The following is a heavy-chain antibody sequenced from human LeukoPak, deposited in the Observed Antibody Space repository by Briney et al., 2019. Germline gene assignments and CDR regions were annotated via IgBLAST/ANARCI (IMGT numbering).Heavy chain of an antibody. D-gene: IGHD3-10*01. Sequence: SVKVSCKASGGTFTSYAISWVRQAPGQGLEWMGGIIPIFGTANYAQKFQGRVTITADESTGTAYMELSSLRSEDTAVYYCARGRYYGSGSYYNSYYYYGMDVWGQGTTVTVSS. CDR1: GGTFTSYA. CDR3: ARGRYYGSGSYYNSYYYYGMDV. CDR2: IIPIFGTA. J-gene: IGHJ6*02. V-gene: IGHV1-69*13.